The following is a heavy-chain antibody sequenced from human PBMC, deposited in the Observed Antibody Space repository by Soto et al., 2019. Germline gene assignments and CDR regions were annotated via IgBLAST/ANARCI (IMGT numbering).Heavy chain of an antibody. Sequence: QVQLVQSGAEVKKPGSSVKVSCTASGGSFNSYTINWVRQAPGQRLEWVGRVNPIVGMSTFAQKFQGRVTMTADKSTSIAYLDLYSLKSEDTAVYYCATSYGSGSTHIDYWGQGTLVTVSS. CDR2: VNPIVGMS. D-gene: IGHD3-10*01. CDR1: GGSFNSYT. CDR3: ATSYGSGSTHIDY. V-gene: IGHV1-69*02. J-gene: IGHJ4*02.